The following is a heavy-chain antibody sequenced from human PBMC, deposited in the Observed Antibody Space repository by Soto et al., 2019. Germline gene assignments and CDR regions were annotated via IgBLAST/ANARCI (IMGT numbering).Heavy chain of an antibody. CDR3: ARGGIVASQALDY. D-gene: IGHD5-12*01. CDR2: IYYSGST. J-gene: IGHJ4*02. V-gene: IGHV4-59*01. CDR1: GGSISSYY. Sequence: SETLSLTCTVSGGSISSYYWSWMRQPPGKGLEWIGYIYYSGSTNYNPSLKSRVTISVDTSKNQFSLKLSSVTAADTAVYYCARGGIVASQALDYWGQGTLVTVSS.